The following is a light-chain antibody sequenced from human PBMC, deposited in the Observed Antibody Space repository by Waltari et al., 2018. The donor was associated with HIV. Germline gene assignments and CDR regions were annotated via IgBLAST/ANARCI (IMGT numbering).Light chain of an antibody. J-gene: IGLJ3*02. CDR2: EVT. CDR1: SSDIGAYNR. CDR3: SSYTTSSTWV. Sequence: QSALTQPPSVSGSLGQSVTISCTGTSSDIGAYNRVSWYQQSPGTAPKLRIYEVTHRPSGVPVRFSGSKSGNTAPLTISGLQADDEADYYCSSYTTSSTWVFGGGTKLTVL. V-gene: IGLV2-18*02.